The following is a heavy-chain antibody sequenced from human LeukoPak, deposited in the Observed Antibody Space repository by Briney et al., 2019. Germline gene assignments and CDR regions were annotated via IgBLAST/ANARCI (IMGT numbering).Heavy chain of an antibody. CDR3: ARVSNPLSLTSGYSSSWYRVTNWFDP. V-gene: IGHV4-4*07. Sequence: SETLSLTCTVSGGSISSYYWSWIRQPAGKGLEWIGRIYTSGSTNYNPSLKSRVTISVDTSKNQFSLKLSSVTAADTAVYYCARVSNPLSLTSGYSSSWYRVTNWFDPWGQGTLVTVSS. CDR1: GGSISSYY. CDR2: IYTSGST. J-gene: IGHJ5*02. D-gene: IGHD6-13*01.